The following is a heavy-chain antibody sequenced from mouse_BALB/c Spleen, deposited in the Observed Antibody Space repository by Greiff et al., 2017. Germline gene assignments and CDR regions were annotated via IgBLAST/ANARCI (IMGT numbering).Heavy chain of an antibody. Sequence: EVQVVESGGGLVQPGGSRKLSCAASGFTFSDYGMAWVRQAPGQGPEWVAFISHLAYSNYYDDNVTGRFTISRENAKNTPYLEMSSLRSEDTAVYYCARERELGDAMDYWGQGTSVTVSS. CDR1: GFTFSDYG. D-gene: IGHD1-3*01. CDR3: ARERELGDAMDY. CDR2: ISHLAYSN. V-gene: IGHV5-15*02. J-gene: IGHJ4*01.